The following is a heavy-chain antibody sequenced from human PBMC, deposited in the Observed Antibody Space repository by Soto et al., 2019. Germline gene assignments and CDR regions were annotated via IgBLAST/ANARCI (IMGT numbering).Heavy chain of an antibody. D-gene: IGHD6-19*01. CDR1: GGTFSSYA. J-gene: IGHJ4*02. V-gene: IGHV1-69*01. Sequence: QVQLVQSGAEVKKPGSSVKVSCKASGGTFSSYAISWVRQAPGQGLEWMGGIIPIFGTANYAQNFQGRVTIAAEESTNTAYMELSSLRSEDTAVDDCARELGSGWYNYWGQGTLVTVSS. CDR2: IIPIFGTA. CDR3: ARELGSGWYNY.